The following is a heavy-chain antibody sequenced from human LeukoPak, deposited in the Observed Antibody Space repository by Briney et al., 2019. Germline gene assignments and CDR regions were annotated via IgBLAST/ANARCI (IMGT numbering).Heavy chain of an antibody. Sequence: GGSLRLSCAASGFTFSSSAMSWVRQAPGKGLEWVSAISNNGGYTYYADSVKGRFTISRDNSKNTLYLQMNSLRAEDTAVYYCARDGGTYDSSVHYWRGYFDLWGRGTLVTVSS. CDR3: ARDGGTYDSSVHYWRGYFDL. D-gene: IGHD3-22*01. CDR1: GFTFSSSA. CDR2: ISNNGGYT. J-gene: IGHJ2*01. V-gene: IGHV3-23*01.